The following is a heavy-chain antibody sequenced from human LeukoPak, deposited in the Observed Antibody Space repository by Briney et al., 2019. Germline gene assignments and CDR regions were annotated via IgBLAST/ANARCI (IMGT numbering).Heavy chain of an antibody. Sequence: SETLSLTCAVYVDSFSNYHWNWIRQTPAKGMEWIGEVNESGGTNISPSLRSRVILSVDASKNQFSLKLISVTVADTAIYYCARGQGATVPQVGKNWFDPWGQGTRVTVSS. D-gene: IGHD1-26*01. CDR1: VDSFSNYH. CDR3: ARGQGATVPQVGKNWFDP. V-gene: IGHV4-34*01. CDR2: VNESGGT. J-gene: IGHJ5*02.